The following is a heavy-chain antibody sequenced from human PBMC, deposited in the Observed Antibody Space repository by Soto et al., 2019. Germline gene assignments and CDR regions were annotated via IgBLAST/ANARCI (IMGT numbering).Heavy chain of an antibody. CDR3: AREWFGESRHFDY. D-gene: IGHD3-10*01. CDR2: ISSSGNTI. J-gene: IGHJ4*02. Sequence: QVQLVESGGGLVKPGGSLRLSCAASGFTFSDYYMTWIRQAPGKGLEWVSYISSSGNTIYYADSVKGRFTISRDNADNSLYLQMNSRRAEDTAVYYCAREWFGESRHFDYWGQGTKVTVSS. CDR1: GFTFSDYY. V-gene: IGHV3-11*01.